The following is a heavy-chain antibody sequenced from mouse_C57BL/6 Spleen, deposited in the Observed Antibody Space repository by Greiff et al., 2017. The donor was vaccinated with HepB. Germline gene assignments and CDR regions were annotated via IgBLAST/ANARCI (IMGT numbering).Heavy chain of an antibody. CDR2: IHPNSGST. CDR3: ARYYYGNSFAWFAY. Sequence: VQLQQPGGELVKPGASVKLSCKASGYTFTSYWMHWVKQRPGQGLEWIGMIHPNSGSTNYNEKFKSKATLTVDKSSSTAYMQLSSLTSEDSAVYYCARYYYGNSFAWFAYWGQGTLVTVSA. V-gene: IGHV1-64*01. D-gene: IGHD1-1*01. CDR1: GYTFTSYW. J-gene: IGHJ3*01.